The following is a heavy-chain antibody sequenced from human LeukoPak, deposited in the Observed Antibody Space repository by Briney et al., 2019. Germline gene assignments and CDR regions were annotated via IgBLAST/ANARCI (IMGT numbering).Heavy chain of an antibody. D-gene: IGHD3-3*01. CDR1: GGSFRGYY. V-gene: IGHV4-34*01. CDR3: ARERFLEWSLLCDV. J-gene: IGHJ6*04. CDR2: INHSGST. Sequence: SGTLTLTCAVYGGSFRGYYLSWIRQPPGKGLEWIGEINHSGSTNYNPSIKSRVTISVDTSKNQFSLKLSSVTAADTAVYYCARERFLEWSLLCDVWGKGTTVTVSS.